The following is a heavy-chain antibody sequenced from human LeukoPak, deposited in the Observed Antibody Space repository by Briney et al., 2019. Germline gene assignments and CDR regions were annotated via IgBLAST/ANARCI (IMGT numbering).Heavy chain of an antibody. CDR1: GILVSSNY. V-gene: IGHV3-66*01. CDR2: IDSTGST. D-gene: IGHD3-3*01. CDR3: AKVGGYSIFGALDY. Sequence: GGSLRLSCVASGILVSSNYMSWVRQAPGKGLEWVSFIDSTGSTYYADSVKGRFTISRDNSRNTLYLQMNSLRVEDTAVYYCAKVGGYSIFGALDYWGLGTLVTVSS. J-gene: IGHJ4*02.